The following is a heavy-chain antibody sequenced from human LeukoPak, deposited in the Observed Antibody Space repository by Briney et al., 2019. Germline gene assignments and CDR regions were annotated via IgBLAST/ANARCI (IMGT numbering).Heavy chain of an antibody. J-gene: IGHJ6*02. V-gene: IGHV3-33*01. D-gene: IGHD3-22*01. CDR3: ARDYYDSSGRQGMDV. Sequence: GGSLRLSCAASGFTFSSYGMHWVRQAPGKGLEWVAVIWYDGSNKHYADSVKGRFTISRDNSKNTLYLQMNSLRAEDTAVYYCARDYYDSSGRQGMDVWGQGTTVTVSS. CDR2: IWYDGSNK. CDR1: GFTFSSYG.